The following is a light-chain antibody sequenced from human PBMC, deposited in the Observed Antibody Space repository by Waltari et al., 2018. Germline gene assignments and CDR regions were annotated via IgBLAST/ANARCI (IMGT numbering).Light chain of an antibody. CDR3: AAWDDSLNGPWV. Sequence: QSVLTQPPSASGTPGQRVHIPCSGTTSNIGTNPVTWYQQLPGTAPKLLIYNTNQRPSEVPDRFSGSKSGTSASLAISGLQSEDEAEYYCAAWDDSLNGPWVFGGGTKLTVL. V-gene: IGLV1-44*01. J-gene: IGLJ3*02. CDR1: TSNIGTNP. CDR2: NTN.